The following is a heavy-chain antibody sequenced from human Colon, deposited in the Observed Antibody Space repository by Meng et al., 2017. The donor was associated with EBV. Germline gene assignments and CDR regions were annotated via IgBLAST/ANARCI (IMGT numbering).Heavy chain of an antibody. CDR1: GGPFSGFY. D-gene: IGHD3-22*01. CDR3: ARSRWLLLQL. CDR2: IDDSGNI. Sequence: QVQLQRGGAGLLQPSETLSLTCTGYGGPFSGFYWPWIRQSPGKGLEWIGEIDDSGNIIYNPSLKSRVTISGDTSKNQFSLNVSSVTAADTAVYYCARSRWLLLQLWGQGTLVTVSS. J-gene: IGHJ4*02. V-gene: IGHV4-34*01.